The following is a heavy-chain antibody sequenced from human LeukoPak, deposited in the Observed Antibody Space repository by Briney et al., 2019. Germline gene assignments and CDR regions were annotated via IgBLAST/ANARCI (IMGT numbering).Heavy chain of an antibody. D-gene: IGHD3-10*01. CDR2: ISAYNGNT. CDR1: GYTFTSYG. J-gene: IGHJ4*02. Sequence: GASVKVSCKASGYTFTSYGTSWVRQAPGQGLEWMGWISAYNGNTNCAQKLQGRVTMTTDTSTSTAYMELRSLRSDDTAVYYCAREGSDYYGSGSYYNHFDYWGQGTLVTVSS. CDR3: AREGSDYYGSGSYYNHFDY. V-gene: IGHV1-18*04.